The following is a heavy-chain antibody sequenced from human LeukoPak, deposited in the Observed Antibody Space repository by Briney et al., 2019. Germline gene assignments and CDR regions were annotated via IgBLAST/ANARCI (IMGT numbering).Heavy chain of an antibody. CDR3: ARVYRDDFWSGFSTHFDC. J-gene: IGHJ4*02. D-gene: IGHD3-3*01. Sequence: SETLSLTCTVSGDSIISYYWSWIRQPPGKGLERIGYINYSGSATYNPFLKGRLTMSVDTSKNQFSLKLTSVTAADTAVYYCARVYRDDFWSGFSTHFDCWGQGTLVTVSS. V-gene: IGHV4-59*01. CDR1: GDSIISYY. CDR2: INYSGSA.